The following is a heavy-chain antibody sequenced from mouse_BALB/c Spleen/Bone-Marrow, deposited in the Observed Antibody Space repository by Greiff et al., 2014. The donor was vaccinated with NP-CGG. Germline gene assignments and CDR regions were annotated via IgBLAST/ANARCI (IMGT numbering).Heavy chain of an antibody. CDR2: IRNGGNYT. D-gene: IGHD1-1*02. V-gene: IGHV5-9-3*01. Sequence: VQLKESGGGLVKPGGSLKLSCAASGFTFSSYGVSWVRQTPEKRLEWVATIRNGGNYTYYPDSVKGRFTISRDNAKNTLYLQMSSLRSEDTAMYYCTRQRGDYAMDYWGQGTSVTVSS. CDR3: TRQRGDYAMDY. J-gene: IGHJ4*01. CDR1: GFTFSSYG.